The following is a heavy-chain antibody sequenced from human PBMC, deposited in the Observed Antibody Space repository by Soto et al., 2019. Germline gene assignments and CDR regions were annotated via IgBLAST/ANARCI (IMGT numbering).Heavy chain of an antibody. J-gene: IGHJ6*02. V-gene: IGHV3-30*03. CDR2: ISYDGSNK. D-gene: IGHD3-10*01. Sequence: GGSLRLSCAASGFTFSSYGMHWVRQAPGKGLEWVAVISYDGSNKYYADSVKGRFTISRDNSKNTLYLQMNSLRAEDTAVYYCATGITMVRGAGSMDVWGQGTTVTVSS. CDR3: ATGITMVRGAGSMDV. CDR1: GFTFSSYG.